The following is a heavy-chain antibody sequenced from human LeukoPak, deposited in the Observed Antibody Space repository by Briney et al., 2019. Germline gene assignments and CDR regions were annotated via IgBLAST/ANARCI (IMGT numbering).Heavy chain of an antibody. CDR2: IYHSGST. D-gene: IGHD1-1*01. J-gene: IGHJ2*01. CDR1: GGSISSGGYS. CDR3: ARGTGETYWYFDL. V-gene: IGHV4-30-2*01. Sequence: SQTLSLTCDVSGGSISSGGYSWSWIRQPPGKGLEWIGYIYHSGSTYYNPSLKSRVTISVDRSKNQFSLKLSSVTAADTAVYYCARGTGETYWYFDLWGRGTLVTVSS.